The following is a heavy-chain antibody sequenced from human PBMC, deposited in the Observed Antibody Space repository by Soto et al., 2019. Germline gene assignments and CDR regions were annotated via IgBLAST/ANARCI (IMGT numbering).Heavy chain of an antibody. CDR3: ARDTNNWEGNWLDP. CDR1: GSTFSTSG. V-gene: IGHV1-18*01. CDR2: ISGSNSHT. J-gene: IGHJ5*02. Sequence: ASVKVSCKASGSTFSTSGISWLRQAPGQGLEWLGWISGSNSHTNYAQKFQGRVTMTTDTSTSTTYMDLRSLRSDDTAVYYCARDTNNWEGNWLDPWGQGTLVT. D-gene: IGHD1-20*01.